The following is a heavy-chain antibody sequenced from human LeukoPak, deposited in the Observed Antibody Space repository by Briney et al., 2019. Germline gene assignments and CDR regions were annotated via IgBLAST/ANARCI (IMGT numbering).Heavy chain of an antibody. CDR1: GGTFSSYA. J-gene: IGHJ3*02. V-gene: IGHV1-69*13. CDR3: ARKAHDYGDYSAFDI. CDR2: IISIFGIA. D-gene: IGHD4-17*01. Sequence: SVKVSCKASGGTFSSYAISWVRQAPGQGLEWMGRIISIFGIANYAQQFQGRVTITADESTSTAYMELSSLRSEDTAVYYCARKAHDYGDYSAFDIWGQGTMVTVSS.